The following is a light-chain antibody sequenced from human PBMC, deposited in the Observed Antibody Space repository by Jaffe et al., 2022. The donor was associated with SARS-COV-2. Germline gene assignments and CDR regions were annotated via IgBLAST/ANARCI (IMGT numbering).Light chain of an antibody. CDR1: QSISTW. CDR3: QQDNGY. Sequence: DIQMTQSPSTLSASVGDRVTITCRASQSISTWLAWYQQKPGKAPKLLIYKASSLESGVPSRFSGSGSGTEFTLTISSLQPDDFATYYCQQDNGYFGGGTKVEIK. V-gene: IGKV1-5*03. J-gene: IGKJ4*01. CDR2: KAS.